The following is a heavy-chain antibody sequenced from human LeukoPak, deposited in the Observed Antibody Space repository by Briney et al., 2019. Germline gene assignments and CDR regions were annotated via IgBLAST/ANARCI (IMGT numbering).Heavy chain of an antibody. J-gene: IGHJ5*02. D-gene: IGHD6-6*01. Sequence: GESLKISCKGSGYSFTSYWIGWVRQMPGRGLEWMGIIYPGDSDTRYSPSFQGQVTISADKSISTAYLQWSSLKASDTAMYYCARFATEYSSSSRFDPWGQGTLVTVSS. CDR3: ARFATEYSSSSRFDP. V-gene: IGHV5-51*01. CDR2: IYPGDSDT. CDR1: GYSFTSYW.